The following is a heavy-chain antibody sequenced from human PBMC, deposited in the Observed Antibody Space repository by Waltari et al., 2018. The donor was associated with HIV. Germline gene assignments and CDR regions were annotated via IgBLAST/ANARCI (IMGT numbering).Heavy chain of an antibody. D-gene: IGHD7-27*01. CDR2: MSPNSGNK. V-gene: IGHV1-8*01. Sequence: QVQLVQSGAEVKKPGASVKVSCKASGYTFTSFDISWVRQATGHGLEWMGWMSPNSGNKGYAQKFQGRITMTRDTPTGTAYMELSSLRSEDTAVYYCARGQNWGASYWYFDLWGRGTLVTVSS. CDR1: GYTFTSFD. CDR3: ARGQNWGASYWYFDL. J-gene: IGHJ2*01.